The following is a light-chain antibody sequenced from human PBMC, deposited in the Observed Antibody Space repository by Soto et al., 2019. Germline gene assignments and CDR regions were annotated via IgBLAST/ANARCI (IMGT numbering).Light chain of an antibody. CDR2: YIS. V-gene: IGKV3D-15*01. J-gene: IGKJ5*01. CDR3: QQHNQWPIT. Sequence: EIVLTQSPGTLSLSPGERATLSCGASERVSSSYVAWYQMKAGPAPRLLIYYISTRATGIPARFSGSGSGTEFTLTINSLQSEDSAVYYCQQHNQWPITFGQGTRLEIK. CDR1: ERVSSSY.